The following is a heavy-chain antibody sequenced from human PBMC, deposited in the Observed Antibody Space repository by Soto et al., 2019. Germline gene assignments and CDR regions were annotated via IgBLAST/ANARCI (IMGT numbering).Heavy chain of an antibody. CDR2: IYPGDSDT. Sequence: VESVKISCEVSGYSFTSYCIVWVLQMPGKGLEWMGIIYPGDSDTRYSPSFQGQVTISADKSISTAYLQWSSLKASDTAMYYCARHLDYYGMDVWGQGTTVTVSS. CDR1: GYSFTSYC. V-gene: IGHV5-51*01. J-gene: IGHJ6*01. CDR3: ARHLDYYGMDV.